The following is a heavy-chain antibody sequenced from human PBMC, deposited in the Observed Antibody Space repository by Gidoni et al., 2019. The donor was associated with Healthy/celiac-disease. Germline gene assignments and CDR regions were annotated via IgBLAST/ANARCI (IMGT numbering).Heavy chain of an antibody. Sequence: VQPGGSLRLSCAASGFTFSSYAMSWVRQAPGKGLEWVSAISGSGGSTYYADSVKGRFTISRDNSKNTLYLQMNSLRAEEPAVYYWAKAGNAIHLYLDPLGRCTLVTVSS. J-gene: IGHJ2*01. CDR1: GFTFSSYA. CDR3: AKAGNAIHLYLDP. V-gene: IGHV3-23*01. D-gene: IGHD2-8*01. CDR2: ISGSGGST.